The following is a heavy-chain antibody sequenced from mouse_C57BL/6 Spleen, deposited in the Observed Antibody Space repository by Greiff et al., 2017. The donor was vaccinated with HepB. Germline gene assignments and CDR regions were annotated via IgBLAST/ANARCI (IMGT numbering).Heavy chain of an antibody. CDR3: AREDYDYDLGFAY. Sequence: EVQLVESGGGLVKPGGSLKLSCAASGFTFSSYAMSWVRQTPEKRLEWVATISDGGSYTYYPDNVKGRFTISRDNAKNNLYLQMSHLKSEDTAMYYCAREDYDYDLGFAYWGQGTLVTVSA. D-gene: IGHD2-4*01. CDR1: GFTFSSYA. J-gene: IGHJ3*01. V-gene: IGHV5-4*01. CDR2: ISDGGSYT.